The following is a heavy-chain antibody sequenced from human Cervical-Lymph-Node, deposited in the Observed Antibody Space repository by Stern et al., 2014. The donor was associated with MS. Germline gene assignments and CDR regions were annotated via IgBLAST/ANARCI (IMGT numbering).Heavy chain of an antibody. CDR3: ARDALYYYGSGSYPREYYFDY. CDR2: IIPIFGTA. CDR1: GGTFSSYA. J-gene: IGHJ4*02. V-gene: IGHV1-69*01. Sequence: VQLVESGAEVKKPGSSVKVSCKASGGTFSSYAISWVRQAPGQGLEWIGGIIPIFGTANYAQKFQGRVTITADESTSTAYMELSSLRSEDTAVYYCARDALYYYGSGSYPREYYFDYWGQGTLVTVSS. D-gene: IGHD3-10*01.